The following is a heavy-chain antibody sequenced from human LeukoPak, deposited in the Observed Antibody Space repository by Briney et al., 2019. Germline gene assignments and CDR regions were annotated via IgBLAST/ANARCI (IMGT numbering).Heavy chain of an antibody. V-gene: IGHV4-39*01. J-gene: IGHJ5*02. CDR1: GGSISSSSYY. D-gene: IGHD3-3*01. Sequence: PSETLSLTCTVSGGSISSSSYYWGWIRQPPGKGLEWIGSIYYSGSTYYNPSLKSRVTISVDTSKNQFSLKLSSVTAADTAVYYCAPGRFLEWFPWGQGTLVTVSS. CDR3: APGRFLEWFP. CDR2: IYYSGST.